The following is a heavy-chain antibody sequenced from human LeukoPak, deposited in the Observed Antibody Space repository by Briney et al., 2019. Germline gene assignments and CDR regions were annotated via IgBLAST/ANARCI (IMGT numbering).Heavy chain of an antibody. CDR3: AKGDSSGFYYFDY. CDR1: GFTFDDYA. CDR2: ISWNSGSI. D-gene: IGHD3-22*01. V-gene: IGHV3-9*01. Sequence: GRSLRLSCAASGFTFDDYAMHWVRQAPGKGLEWVSGISWNSGSIGYADSVKGRFTISRDNAKNSLYLQMNSLRAEDTALYYCAKGDSSGFYYFDYWGQGTLVTVSS. J-gene: IGHJ4*02.